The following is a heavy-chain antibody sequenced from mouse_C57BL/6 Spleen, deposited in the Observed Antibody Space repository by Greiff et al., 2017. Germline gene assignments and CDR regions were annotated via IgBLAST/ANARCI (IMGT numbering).Heavy chain of an antibody. J-gene: IGHJ4*01. CDR1: GYTFTDYE. V-gene: IGHV1-15*01. CDR3: TRSNWDEAMDY. CDR2: IDPETGGT. Sequence: QVQLQQSGAELVRPGASVTLSCKASGYTFTDYEMHWVKQTPVHGLEWIGAIDPETGGTAYNQKFKGKAILTADKSSSTAYMELRSLTSEDSAVYYCTRSNWDEAMDYWGQGTSVTVSS. D-gene: IGHD4-1*01.